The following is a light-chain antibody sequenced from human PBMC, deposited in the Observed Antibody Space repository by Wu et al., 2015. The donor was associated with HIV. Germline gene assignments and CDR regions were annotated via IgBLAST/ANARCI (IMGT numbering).Light chain of an antibody. CDR1: QSISNNY. CDR3: QVRGDWPGAT. CDR2: GAS. V-gene: IGKV3D-20*02. J-gene: IGKJ3*01. Sequence: EIVLTQSPGTLSLSPGERATLSCRASQSISNNYLAWYQQKPGQAPRVLIYGASSRATGIPDRFSGGGSGTDFTLTISSLEPEDSAVYYCQVRGDWPGATFGPGTKVHIK.